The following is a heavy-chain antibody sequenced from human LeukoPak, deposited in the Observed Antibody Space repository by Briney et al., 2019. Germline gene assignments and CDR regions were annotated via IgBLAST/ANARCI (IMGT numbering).Heavy chain of an antibody. J-gene: IGHJ6*02. Sequence: GGSLRLSCAASGFTFSSYGMHWVRQAPGKGLEWVANIKQDGSEKYYVDSVKGRFTISRDNAKNSLYLQMNSLRAEDTAVYYCARVFGIVVVPAGGYGMDVWGQGTTVTVSS. CDR3: ARVFGIVVVPAGGYGMDV. CDR2: IKQDGSEK. CDR1: GFTFSSYG. D-gene: IGHD2-2*01. V-gene: IGHV3-7*01.